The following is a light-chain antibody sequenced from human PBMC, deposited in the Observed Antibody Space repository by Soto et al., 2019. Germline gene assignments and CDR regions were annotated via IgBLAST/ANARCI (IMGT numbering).Light chain of an antibody. CDR1: QGIAND. V-gene: IGKV1-17*01. Sequence: DIQMTQSPSSLSASVGDRVTFTCRASQGIANDLAWYQQKPTEAPKRLIYTASSLQSGVPSRFSRSGAGKEFTLTISRLQAEDFGTYYCLQHNSYPLTFGGATPVEI. CDR2: TAS. J-gene: IGKJ4*01. CDR3: LQHNSYPLT.